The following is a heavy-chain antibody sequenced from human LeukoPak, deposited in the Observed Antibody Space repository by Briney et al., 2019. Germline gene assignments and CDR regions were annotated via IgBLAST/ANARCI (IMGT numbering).Heavy chain of an antibody. CDR2: VNPDGSNT. D-gene: IGHD6-25*01. Sequence: AGGSLRLSCAASGFTFSSYAMSWVRQAPGKGLVWVSYVNPDGSNTNYADSVKGRFTISRDNAKNTLYLQMNSLRAEDTAMYYCARDDSGPQVFDLWGQGTMDTVSS. V-gene: IGHV3-74*01. CDR1: GFTFSSYA. J-gene: IGHJ3*01. CDR3: ARDDSGPQVFDL.